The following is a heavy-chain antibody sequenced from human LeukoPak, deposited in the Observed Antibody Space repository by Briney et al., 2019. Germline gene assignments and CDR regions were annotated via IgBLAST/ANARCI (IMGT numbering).Heavy chain of an antibody. J-gene: IGHJ5*02. V-gene: IGHV4-4*07. Sequence: SETLSLTCTVSGDSINNFYWSWIRQPAGKGLEWIGRVYSSGTTDYNPSLKSRVSMSVDTSSNQFSLRLSSMTAADTAVYYCAAMYTSSHSWGQGTLVTVSS. CDR2: VYSSGTT. CDR1: GDSINNFY. D-gene: IGHD2-8*01. CDR3: AAMYTSSHS.